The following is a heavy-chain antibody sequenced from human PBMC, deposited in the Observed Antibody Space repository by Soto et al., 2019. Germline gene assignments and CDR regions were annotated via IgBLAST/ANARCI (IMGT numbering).Heavy chain of an antibody. Sequence: QVQLQESGPGLVKPSQTLSLTCTVSGGSISSGGYYWSWIRQHPGKGLEWIGYIYYSGSTYYNPSLKSRVTISVDTSKNQFSLKLSSVTAADTAVYYCARFIRTIFGVVDSRDCDYWGQGTLVTVSS. CDR3: ARFIRTIFGVVDSRDCDY. J-gene: IGHJ4*02. CDR2: IYYSGST. D-gene: IGHD3-3*01. CDR1: GGSISSGGYY. V-gene: IGHV4-31*03.